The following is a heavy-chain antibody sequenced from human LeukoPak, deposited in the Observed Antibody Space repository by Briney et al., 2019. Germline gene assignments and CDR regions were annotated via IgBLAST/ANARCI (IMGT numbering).Heavy chain of an antibody. Sequence: ASVKVSCKASGYTFTSYGISWVRQAPGQGLEWMGWISAYNGNTNYAQKLQGRVTMTTDTSTSTAYMELRSLRSDDTAVYYCARDLNTAMVQYYFDYWGQGTLVTASS. J-gene: IGHJ4*02. D-gene: IGHD5-18*01. CDR3: ARDLNTAMVQYYFDY. CDR2: ISAYNGNT. V-gene: IGHV1-18*01. CDR1: GYTFTSYG.